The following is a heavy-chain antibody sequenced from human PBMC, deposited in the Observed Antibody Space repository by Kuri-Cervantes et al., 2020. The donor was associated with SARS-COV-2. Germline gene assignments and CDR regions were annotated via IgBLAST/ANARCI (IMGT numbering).Heavy chain of an antibody. CDR3: ARGRGYCSGGSCSEF. CDR2: IYSGGST. J-gene: IGHJ4*02. Sequence: GGSLRLSCAASGFTVSSNYMSWVRQAPGKGLEWVSVIYSGGSTYYADSVKGRFTISRDNSKNTLYLQMNRLRAEDTAVYYCARGRGYCSGGSCSEFWGQGTLVTVSS. D-gene: IGHD2-15*01. CDR1: GFTVSSNY. V-gene: IGHV3-53*01.